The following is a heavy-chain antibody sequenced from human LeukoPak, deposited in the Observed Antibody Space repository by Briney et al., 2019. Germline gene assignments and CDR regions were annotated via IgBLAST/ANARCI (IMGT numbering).Heavy chain of an antibody. Sequence: GGSLRLSCVASGFTFSQFEMTWVRRAPGKGLEWISYSSPSGITTYYANSVRGRFTISRDNAKNALYLQMDGLTVDDTALYYCAREGDVYNWNDGYYFDHWGQGILVTVSA. CDR3: AREGDVYNWNDGYYFDH. V-gene: IGHV3-48*03. CDR1: GFTFSQFE. J-gene: IGHJ4*02. CDR2: SSPSGITT. D-gene: IGHD1-1*01.